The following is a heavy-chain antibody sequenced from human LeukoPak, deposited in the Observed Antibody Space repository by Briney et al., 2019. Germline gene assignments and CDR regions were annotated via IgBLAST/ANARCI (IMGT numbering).Heavy chain of an antibody. Sequence: GGSLRLSCAASGFTFSSYRMNWVRQAPGKGLEWVSYIISSSSTIHYADSVKGRFTISSDNAKNSLYLQMNSLRDEDTAVYYCARGRRYYDSSGPTGVYYFDYWGQGTLVTVSS. CDR2: IISSSSTI. V-gene: IGHV3-48*02. CDR3: ARGRRYYDSSGPTGVYYFDY. J-gene: IGHJ4*02. CDR1: GFTFSSYR. D-gene: IGHD3-22*01.